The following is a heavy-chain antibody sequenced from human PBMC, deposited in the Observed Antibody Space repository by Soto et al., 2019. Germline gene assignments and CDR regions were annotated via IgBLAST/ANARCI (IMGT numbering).Heavy chain of an antibody. V-gene: IGHV3-49*04. J-gene: IGHJ4*02. CDR1: GFTFGDYA. Sequence: PGGSLRLSCTASGFTFGDYAMSWVRQAPGKGLEWVGFVRSKAYGGTTEYAASVKGRFTISRDDSKSIAYLQMNSLKTEDTAVYYCTRRDGVFWGQGTLVTVSS. CDR2: VRSKAYGGTT. CDR3: TRRDGVF. D-gene: IGHD4-17*01.